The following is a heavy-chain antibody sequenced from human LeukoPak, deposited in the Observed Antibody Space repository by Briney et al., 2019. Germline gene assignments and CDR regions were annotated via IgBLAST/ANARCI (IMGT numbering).Heavy chain of an antibody. D-gene: IGHD3-10*01. CDR3: AKGAIRGHDY. CDR1: RFTFSSYA. Sequence: GGSLRLSCAASRFTFSSYAMSWVRQAPGKGLEWVSTISEGGGSTYYADSVKGRFTISRDNSENTLYLQMNSLRAEDTAVYYCAKGAIRGHDYWGQGTLVTVSS. V-gene: IGHV3-23*01. J-gene: IGHJ4*02. CDR2: ISEGGGST.